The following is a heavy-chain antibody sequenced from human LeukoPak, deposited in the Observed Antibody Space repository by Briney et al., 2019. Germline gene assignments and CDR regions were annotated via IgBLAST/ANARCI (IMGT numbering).Heavy chain of an antibody. D-gene: IGHD5-18*01. J-gene: IGHJ4*02. CDR2: VYYSGST. CDR1: GYSISSGYY. Sequence: SETLSLTCAVSGYSISSGYYWGWSRQPPGKGLEWIGSVYYSGSTYYNPSLKSRVTMSVYTSKNQFSLKLTSVGAADTAVYYCARSYERYSDGPAGYWGQGTLVTVSS. CDR3: ARSYERYSDGPAGY. V-gene: IGHV4-38-2*01.